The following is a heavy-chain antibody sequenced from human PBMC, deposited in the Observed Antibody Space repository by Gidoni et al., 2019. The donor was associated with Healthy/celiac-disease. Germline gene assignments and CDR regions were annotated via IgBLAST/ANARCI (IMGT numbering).Heavy chain of an antibody. CDR3: ARQLGWGGVVVPAAIGYYYYGMDV. CDR2: ST. Sequence: STYYNPSLKSRVTISVDTSKNQFSLKLSSVTAADTAVYYCARQLGWGGVVVPAAIGYYYYGMDVWGQGTTVTVSS. V-gene: IGHV4-39*01. D-gene: IGHD2-2*02. J-gene: IGHJ6*02.